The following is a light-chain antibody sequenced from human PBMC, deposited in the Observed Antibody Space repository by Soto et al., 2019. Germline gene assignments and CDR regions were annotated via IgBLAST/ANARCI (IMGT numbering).Light chain of an antibody. Sequence: DIVMTQSPDSLAVSLGERATINCKSSQSVLYSSNNKNYLAWYQQKPGQPPRLLIYWASTRESGVPDRFSGSGSGRDFTLSLSRLQAEDVAVYYCQQYSNTPQSFGQGAKVEIK. V-gene: IGKV4-1*01. CDR3: QQYSNTPQS. J-gene: IGKJ1*01. CDR1: QSVLYSSNNKNY. CDR2: WAS.